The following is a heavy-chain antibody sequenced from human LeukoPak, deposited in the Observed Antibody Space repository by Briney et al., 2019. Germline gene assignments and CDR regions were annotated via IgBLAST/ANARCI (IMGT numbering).Heavy chain of an antibody. Sequence: PGGSLRLSCAGSGFTFRDAWMSWVRQAPGKGLEWVGRSKSKGDGGTTDYAAPVKGRFIISRDDSKDTLYLQMNSLKTEDTAVYFCASHSSYWLLGYWGQGTLVTVSS. J-gene: IGHJ4*02. CDR2: SKSKGDGGTT. D-gene: IGHD6-19*01. V-gene: IGHV3-15*01. CDR1: GFTFRDAW. CDR3: ASHSSYWLLGY.